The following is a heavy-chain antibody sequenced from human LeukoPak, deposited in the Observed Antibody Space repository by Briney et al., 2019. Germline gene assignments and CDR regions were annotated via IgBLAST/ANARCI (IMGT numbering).Heavy chain of an antibody. CDR3: AKDLFRWFGELSLDD. Sequence: GGSLRLSCAASGFTFSSYSMNWVRQAPGKGLEWVAVISYDGSNKYYADSVKGRFTISRDNSKNTLYLQMNSLRAEDTAVYYCAKDLFRWFGELSLDDWGQGTLVTVSS. D-gene: IGHD3-10*01. J-gene: IGHJ4*02. CDR2: ISYDGSNK. CDR1: GFTFSSYS. V-gene: IGHV3-30*18.